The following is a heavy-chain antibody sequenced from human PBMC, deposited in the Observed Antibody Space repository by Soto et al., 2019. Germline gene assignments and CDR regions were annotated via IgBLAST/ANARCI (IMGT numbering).Heavy chain of an antibody. CDR2: IYYSGST. J-gene: IGHJ5*02. V-gene: IGHV4-59*01. D-gene: IGHD6-13*01. Sequence: PSETLSLTCTVSGGSISSYYWSWIRQPPGKGLEWIGYIYYSGSTNYNPSLKSRVTISVDTSKNQFSLKLSSVTAADTAVYYCARDQGSSSWFWFDPWGQGTLVTVPQ. CDR1: GGSISSYY. CDR3: ARDQGSSSWFWFDP.